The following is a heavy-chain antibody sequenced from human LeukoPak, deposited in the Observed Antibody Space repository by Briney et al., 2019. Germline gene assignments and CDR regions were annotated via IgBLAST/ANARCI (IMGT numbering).Heavy chain of an antibody. CDR2: IYTTGST. CDR3: ARHSYYYFMDV. J-gene: IGHJ6*03. V-gene: IGHV4-4*09. Sequence: PSETLSLTCTVSGGSTSSYYWSWIRQPPGKGLEWIGYIYTTGSTNYNPSLKSRVTISVDKSKNQFSLRLTSVTAADTAIYFCARHSYYYFMDVWGKGTTVTVSS. CDR1: GGSTSSYY.